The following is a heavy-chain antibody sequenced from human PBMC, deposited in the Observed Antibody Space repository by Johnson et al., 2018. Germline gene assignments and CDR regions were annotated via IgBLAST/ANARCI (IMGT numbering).Heavy chain of an antibody. Sequence: VQLVQSGGGVVQPGRSLRLSCVASGFTFADFAMHWVRQAPGKGLEWVSGITWNSGTINYADSVKGRFTISRDNTKNSLYLQMNNLRTEDTALYYCAKDSLNSGLGAIKIWGRGTMVTVSS. CDR2: ITWNSGTI. J-gene: IGHJ3*02. D-gene: IGHD6-19*01. V-gene: IGHV3-9*01. CDR3: AKDSLNSGLGAIKI. CDR1: GFTFADFA.